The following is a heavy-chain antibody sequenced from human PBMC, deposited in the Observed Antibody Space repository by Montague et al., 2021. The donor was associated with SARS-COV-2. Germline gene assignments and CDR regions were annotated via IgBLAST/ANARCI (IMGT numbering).Heavy chain of an antibody. CDR1: GTSFSGYY. J-gene: IGHJ6*03. Sequence: SETLSLTCAVHGTSFSGYYWNWIRQPPGKGLEWIGEINHGGSTKYSPSLKSRLTISADTSKNQFSLKLTSVAAADTAVYYCARLRDGVVPSPILGVGPYNAYYCMDVWGRGTTVTVSS. CDR3: ARLRDGVVPSPILGVGPYNAYYCMDV. CDR2: INHGGST. V-gene: IGHV4-34*01. D-gene: IGHD3-10*01.